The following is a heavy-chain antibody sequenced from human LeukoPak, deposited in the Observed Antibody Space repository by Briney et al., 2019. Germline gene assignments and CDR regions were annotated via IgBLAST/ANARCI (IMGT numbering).Heavy chain of an antibody. CDR3: ARGGKTYDILTGYYRLFYYYYYMDV. CDR1: GYTFTGYY. D-gene: IGHD3-9*01. Sequence: GASVKVSCKASGYTFTGYYVHWVRQAPGQGLEWMGWINPNTGGTNYAQKFQGRVTITRNTSISTAYMELSSLRSEDTAVYYCARGGKTYDILTGYYRLFYYYYYMDVWGKGTTVTVSS. CDR2: INPNTGGT. J-gene: IGHJ6*03. V-gene: IGHV1-2*02.